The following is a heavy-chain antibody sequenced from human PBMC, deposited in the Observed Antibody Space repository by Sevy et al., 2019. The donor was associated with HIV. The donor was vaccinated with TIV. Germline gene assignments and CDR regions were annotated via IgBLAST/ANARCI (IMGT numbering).Heavy chain of an antibody. V-gene: IGHV3-9*01. CDR3: AKAITGITSGSFDY. J-gene: IGHJ4*02. CDR2: ISWNSDSV. D-gene: IGHD1-7*01. CDR1: GFTFDEYA. Sequence: GGSQRLSCAASGFTFDEYALHWVRQAPGKGLEWVSGISWNSDSVHYADSVKGRFTISRDNANNSLYLHMDRLRIADTALYYCAKAITGITSGSFDYWGQGALVTVSS.